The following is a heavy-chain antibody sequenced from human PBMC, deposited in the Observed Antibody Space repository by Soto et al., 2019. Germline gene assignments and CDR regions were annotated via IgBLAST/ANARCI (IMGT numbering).Heavy chain of an antibody. Sequence: GASVKVSCKASGYTFTSYGISWVRQAPGQGLEWMGWISAYNGNTNYAQKLQGRVTMTTDTSTSTAYMELRSLRSDDTAVYYCARDAVVVVVAATDDPIWFDPWGQGTLVTVSS. CDR3: ARDAVVVVVAATDDPIWFDP. J-gene: IGHJ5*02. CDR2: ISAYNGNT. V-gene: IGHV1-18*01. CDR1: GYTFTSYG. D-gene: IGHD2-15*01.